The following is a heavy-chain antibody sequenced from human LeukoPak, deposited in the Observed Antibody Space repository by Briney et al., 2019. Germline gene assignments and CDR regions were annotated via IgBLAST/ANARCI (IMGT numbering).Heavy chain of an antibody. Sequence: GGSLRLSCAASGFTLSTYNMNWVRQVPGKGLEWVSSFGTRSTSIYHAGSVKGRFAISRDNAKNSLYLQMNSLRAEDTALYYCAREVSEGFDFWGQGTLVTVSS. D-gene: IGHD3-22*01. CDR1: GFTLSTYN. CDR3: AREVSEGFDF. J-gene: IGHJ4*02. V-gene: IGHV3-21*01. CDR2: FGTRSTSI.